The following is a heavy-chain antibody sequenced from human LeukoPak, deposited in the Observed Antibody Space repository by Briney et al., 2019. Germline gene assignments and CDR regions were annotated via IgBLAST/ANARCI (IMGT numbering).Heavy chain of an antibody. J-gene: IGHJ4*02. D-gene: IGHD3-10*01. CDR2: ISGSGGST. Sequence: GGSLRLSCAASGFTFSSYAMSWVRQAPGKGLEWVSAISGSGGSTYYADSVKGRFTISRDNSKNTLYLQMNSLRAEDTAVYYCAKVSGVRGFGPIDYWGQGTLVTVSS. CDR3: AKVSGVRGFGPIDY. V-gene: IGHV3-23*01. CDR1: GFTFSSYA.